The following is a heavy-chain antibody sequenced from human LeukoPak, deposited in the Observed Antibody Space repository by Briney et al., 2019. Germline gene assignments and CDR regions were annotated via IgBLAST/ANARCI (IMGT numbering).Heavy chain of an antibody. D-gene: IGHD5-12*01. J-gene: IGHJ4*02. CDR3: VVSGGISLKFSGYDTGIDY. CDR1: GYTFTSYG. Sequence: GASVKVSCKASGYTFTSYGISWVRQAPGQGLEWMGWISAYNGNTNYAQKLQGRVTMTTDTSTSTAYMELRSLRSDDTAVYYCVVSGGISLKFSGYDTGIDYWGQGTLVTVSS. V-gene: IGHV1-18*01. CDR2: ISAYNGNT.